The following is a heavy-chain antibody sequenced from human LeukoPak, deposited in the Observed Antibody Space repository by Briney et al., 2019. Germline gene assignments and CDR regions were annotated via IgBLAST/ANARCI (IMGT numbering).Heavy chain of an antibody. CDR3: ARGHSSSWYDY. J-gene: IGHJ4*02. Sequence: SVKVSCKASGGTFSSYAISWVRQAPGQGLEWMGRIIPILGIANYAQKFQGRVTITADKSTSTAYMELSSLRSEDTAVYYCARGHSSSWYDYWGQGTLVTVSS. CDR1: GGTFSSYA. D-gene: IGHD6-13*01. CDR2: IIPILGIA. V-gene: IGHV1-69*04.